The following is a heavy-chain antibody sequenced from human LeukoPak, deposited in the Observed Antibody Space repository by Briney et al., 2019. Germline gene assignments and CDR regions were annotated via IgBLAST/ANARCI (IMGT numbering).Heavy chain of an antibody. D-gene: IGHD1-20*01. J-gene: IGHJ4*02. CDR1: GGSINSGDSH. CDR2: ISYSGDT. Sequence: SQTLSLTCAVSGGSINSGDSHWSWIRQPPGKGPEWIGYISYSGDTSYNPSLKSRVTIALDTSKNHFSLQLTSVTAADTAVYYCVRVITGTSAYDYWGQGTLVTVSS. CDR3: VRVITGTSAYDY. V-gene: IGHV4-30-4*01.